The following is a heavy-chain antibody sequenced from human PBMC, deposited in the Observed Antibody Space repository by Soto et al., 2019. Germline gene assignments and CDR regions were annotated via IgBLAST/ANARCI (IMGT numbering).Heavy chain of an antibody. V-gene: IGHV3-48*01. CDR3: VRSRRQWLGVVQTSDV. Sequence: GGSLRLSCEASGFTFSSYSFNWVRQAPGQGLEWVSFISSGGYTIYHADSLEGRFSISRDDAKNSVYLQMSGLRMDDTAVYYCVRSRRQWLGVVQTSDVWGRGTLVTVSS. CDR2: ISSGGYTI. J-gene: IGHJ4*02. CDR1: GFTFSSYS. D-gene: IGHD3-3*01.